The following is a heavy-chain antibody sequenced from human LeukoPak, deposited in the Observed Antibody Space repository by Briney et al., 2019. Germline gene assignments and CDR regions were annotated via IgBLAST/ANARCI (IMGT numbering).Heavy chain of an antibody. V-gene: IGHV4-39*01. D-gene: IGHD4-11*01. CDR3: ARRSYSHYAQFDY. CDR2: IYYSGST. Sequence: SETLSLTCTVSGGSISSSSYYWGWIRQPPGKGLEWIGSIYYSGSTYYNPSLKSRVTISVDTSKNQFSLKLSSVTAADTAVYYCARRSYSHYAQFDYWGQGTLVTVSS. CDR1: GGSISSSSYY. J-gene: IGHJ4*02.